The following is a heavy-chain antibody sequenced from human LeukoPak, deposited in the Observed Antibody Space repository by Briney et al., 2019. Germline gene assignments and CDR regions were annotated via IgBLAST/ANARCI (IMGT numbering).Heavy chain of an antibody. CDR1: GYSISSGYY. Sequence: SETLSLTCTVSGYSISSGYYWGWIRQPPGKGLEWIGSIYHSGSTYYNPSLKSRVTISVDTSKNQFSLKLSSVTAADTAMYYCARASQEGSIAVAGTLGVWFDPWGQGTLVTVSS. V-gene: IGHV4-38-2*02. CDR2: IYHSGST. CDR3: ARASQEGSIAVAGTLGVWFDP. J-gene: IGHJ5*02. D-gene: IGHD6-19*01.